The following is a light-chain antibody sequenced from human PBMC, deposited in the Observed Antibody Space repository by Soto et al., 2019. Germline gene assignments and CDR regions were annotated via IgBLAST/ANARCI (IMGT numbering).Light chain of an antibody. CDR2: AAS. V-gene: IGKV1-39*01. CDR3: QQSYSTPWT. J-gene: IGKJ1*01. Sequence: DIQMTQSPSSLSASVGDRVAITCRASQRISSYLNWYQQKPGKAPELLIYAASTLQSGVPSRFSGSGSATDFTLTISSLQPEDFATYYCQQSYSTPWTFGQGTKVDIK. CDR1: QRISSY.